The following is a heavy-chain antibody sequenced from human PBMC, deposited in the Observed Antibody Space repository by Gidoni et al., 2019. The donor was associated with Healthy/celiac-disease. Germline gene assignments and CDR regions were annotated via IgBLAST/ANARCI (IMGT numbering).Heavy chain of an antibody. CDR3: ARQGYSGYDHWFDP. V-gene: IGHV5-10-1*03. J-gene: IGHJ5*02. D-gene: IGHD5-12*01. Sequence: EVQLAQSAAVVKKPGDSMRISCKGSGYSFTSYWISWVRQMPGKGMEWMGRIGPSDSYTNYSPSFQGHVTISADKSINTAYLQWSSLKAADTAMYYCARQGYSGYDHWFDPWGQGTLVTVSS. CDR2: IGPSDSYT. CDR1: GYSFTSYW.